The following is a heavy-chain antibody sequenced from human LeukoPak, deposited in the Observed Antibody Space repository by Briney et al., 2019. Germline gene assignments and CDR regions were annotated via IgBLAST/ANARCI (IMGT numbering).Heavy chain of an antibody. CDR1: GFTFSSYG. CDR3: ARGDKQLLFNRNKGGFDP. CDR2: ISYDGSSK. Sequence: GGSLRLSCAASGFTFSSYGMHWVRQAPGKGLEWVTVISYDGSSKYYADSVKGRFTISRDNSKNTLYLQMNSLRPEDTAVYYCARGDKQLLFNRNKGGFDPWGQGALVTVSS. V-gene: IGHV3-30*19. J-gene: IGHJ5*02. D-gene: IGHD1-14*01.